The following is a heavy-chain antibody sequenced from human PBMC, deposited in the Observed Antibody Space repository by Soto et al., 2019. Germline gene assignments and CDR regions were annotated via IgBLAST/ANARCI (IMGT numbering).Heavy chain of an antibody. CDR1: GYTLTSHD. Sequence: QVQLVQSGAEEKKPGASVKVSCKASGYTLTSHDMHWVRQAPGQRLEWMGWINAGNDNTQSSQKFQGRVTITRDTSASTVYMELSGLRSEDTAVYYCARYNWDAPSYYGMDVWGQGTTVTVSS. V-gene: IGHV1-3*05. D-gene: IGHD1-1*01. J-gene: IGHJ6*02. CDR2: INAGNDNT. CDR3: ARYNWDAPSYYGMDV.